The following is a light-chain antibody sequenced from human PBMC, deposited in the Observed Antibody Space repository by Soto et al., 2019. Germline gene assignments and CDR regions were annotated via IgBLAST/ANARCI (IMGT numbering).Light chain of an antibody. CDR2: AAS. CDR3: QQLNSHPLT. Sequence: EIQLTQSPPSLSASVGDRVTITCRTSQRISNYLNWYQQKPGEAPKFLIYAASNLQSGVPSRFSGSGSGTDFTLTISSLQPEDFATYYCQQLNSHPLTFGGGTKVDIK. V-gene: IGKV1-39*01. J-gene: IGKJ4*01. CDR1: QRISNY.